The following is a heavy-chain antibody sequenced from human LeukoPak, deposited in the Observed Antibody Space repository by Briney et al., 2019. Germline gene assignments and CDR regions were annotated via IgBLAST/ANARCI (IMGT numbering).Heavy chain of an antibody. CDR1: GGSISSGGYS. CDR3: ASSHDYGDPNWFDP. CDR2: IYHSGST. D-gene: IGHD4-17*01. Sequence: PSQTLSLTCAVSGGSISSGGYSWSWIRQPPGKGLEWIGYIYHSGSTYYNPSLKSRVTISVGRSKNRFSLKLSSVTAADTAVYYCASSHDYGDPNWFDPWGQGTLVTVSS. J-gene: IGHJ5*02. V-gene: IGHV4-30-2*01.